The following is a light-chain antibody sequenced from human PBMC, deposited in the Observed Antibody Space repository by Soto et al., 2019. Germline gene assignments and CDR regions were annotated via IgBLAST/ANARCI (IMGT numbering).Light chain of an antibody. CDR3: QHFRA. V-gene: IGKV3-20*01. CDR1: QSVSSSH. CDR2: GGS. J-gene: IGKJ5*01. Sequence: CRGACATLSCRARQSVSSSHVAWYQQNPGQAPRLLIYGGSSRATGIPDRFSGSGSGTDFTLPISRLEPEDFVLYYCQHFRAFGQGTRLEIK.